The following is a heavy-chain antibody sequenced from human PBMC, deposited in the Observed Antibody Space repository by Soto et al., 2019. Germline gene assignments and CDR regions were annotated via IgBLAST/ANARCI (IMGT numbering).Heavy chain of an antibody. D-gene: IGHD3-22*01. Sequence: GGSLSLSCAASGFTFSNAWMSWVRQAPGKGLEWVGRINRNTDGGKKDYAAPVKGRFTISRDDSKNTLYLHMNIMKTEDTDVYYCTTGLWENYYDSSGEYAVDIWGQGTMVTVS. CDR2: INRNTDGGKK. CDR1: GFTFSNAW. CDR3: TTGLWENYYDSSGEYAVDI. J-gene: IGHJ3*02. V-gene: IGHV3-15*01.